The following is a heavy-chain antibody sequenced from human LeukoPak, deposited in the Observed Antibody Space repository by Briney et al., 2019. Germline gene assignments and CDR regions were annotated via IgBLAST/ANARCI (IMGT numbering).Heavy chain of an antibody. D-gene: IGHD2-21*02. CDR1: GGSISSYY. Sequence: SETLSLTCTVSGGSISSYYWSWIRQPAGKGLEWIGRIYTSGSTNHNPSLKSRVTMSVDTSKNQFSLKLSSVTAADTAVYYCASSLPPLGGDCYYDWGQGTLVTVSS. CDR2: IYTSGST. CDR3: ASSLPPLGGDCYYD. J-gene: IGHJ4*02. V-gene: IGHV4-4*07.